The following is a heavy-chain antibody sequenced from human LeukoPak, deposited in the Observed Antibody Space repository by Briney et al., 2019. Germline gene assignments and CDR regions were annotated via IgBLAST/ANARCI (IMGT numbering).Heavy chain of an antibody. D-gene: IGHD1-26*01. V-gene: IGHV1-46*01. CDR3: ATSAGSYYVFDY. CDR2: INPSGGST. Sequence: GASVKVSCKASGYTFTSYYMHWVRHAPGQGLEWMGIINPSGGSTSYAQKFQGRVTMTRDMSTSTVYMELSSLRSEDTAVYYCATSAGSYYVFDYWGQGTLVTVSS. CDR1: GYTFTSYY. J-gene: IGHJ4*02.